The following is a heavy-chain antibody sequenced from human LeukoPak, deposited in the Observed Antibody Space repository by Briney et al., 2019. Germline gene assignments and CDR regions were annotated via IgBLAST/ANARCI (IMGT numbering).Heavy chain of an antibody. CDR2: IFNSGST. D-gene: IGHD3-10*01. CDR1: GGSVSDYY. J-gene: IGHJ4*02. Sequence: SETLSLTCTVSGGSVSDYYWSWIRQPPGKGLEWIGCIFNSGSTNYNPSLKSRVTISVDTSKNQFSLKLTSVTAADTAVYYCARTQQYYYGLDYWGQGTLVAVSS. V-gene: IGHV4-59*08. CDR3: ARTQQYYYGLDY.